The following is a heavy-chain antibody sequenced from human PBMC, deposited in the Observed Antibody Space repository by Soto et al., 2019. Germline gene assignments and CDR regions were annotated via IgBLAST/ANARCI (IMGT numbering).Heavy chain of an antibody. CDR3: AKDRRTLSGLGY. J-gene: IGHJ4*02. Sequence: PVGSLRLSCAASGFTFSEYGMSWVRQAPGKGLEWVSSVSEGGDSTYYANSVKGRFTISRDNSKNILFLKMNSLRADDTAIYYRAKDRRTLSGLGYWGQGSLVTVSS. V-gene: IGHV3-23*01. CDR2: VSEGGDST. D-gene: IGHD2-15*01. CDR1: GFTFSEYG.